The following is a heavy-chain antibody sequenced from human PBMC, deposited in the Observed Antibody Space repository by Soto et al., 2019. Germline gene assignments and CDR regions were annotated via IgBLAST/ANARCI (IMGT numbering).Heavy chain of an antibody. Sequence: GGSLRLSCAASGFTFSSYGMHWVRQAPGKGLEWVAVISYDGSNKYYADSVKGRFTISRDNSKNTLYLQMNSLRAEDTAVYYCAKAMGNDYYDSSGRDAFDIWGQGTMVTVS. V-gene: IGHV3-30*18. CDR2: ISYDGSNK. J-gene: IGHJ3*02. CDR3: AKAMGNDYYDSSGRDAFDI. CDR1: GFTFSSYG. D-gene: IGHD3-22*01.